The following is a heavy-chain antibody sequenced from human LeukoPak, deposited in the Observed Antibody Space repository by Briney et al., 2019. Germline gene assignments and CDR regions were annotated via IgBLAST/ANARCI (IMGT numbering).Heavy chain of an antibody. CDR1: GGSISTSNYY. CDR3: AKKAHYDAYAKYFDY. CDR2: LSDSGVYT. J-gene: IGHJ4*02. D-gene: IGHD4-17*01. V-gene: IGHV3-23*01. Sequence: ETLSLTCTVSGGSISTSNYYWGWIRQAPGKGLEWVSILSDSGVYTYYADSVKGRFTISRDNSNNMLYLQMNSLRAEDTAVYYCAKKAHYDAYAKYFDYWGQGTLVTVS.